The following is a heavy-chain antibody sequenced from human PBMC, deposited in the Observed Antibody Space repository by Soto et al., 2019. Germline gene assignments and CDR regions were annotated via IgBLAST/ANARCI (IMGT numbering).Heavy chain of an antibody. CDR2: LNSEGTST. CDR3: ARHHPKFDY. J-gene: IGHJ4*02. Sequence: GRSLRLSCTASGFTFSSYWMHWVRQAPGKGLVWVSRLNSEGTSTTYADSVKGRLTISRDNAQKSLYLQMNSLRVEDTAVYYCARHHPKFDYWGLGTLVTVSS. V-gene: IGHV3-74*01. CDR1: GFTFSSYW.